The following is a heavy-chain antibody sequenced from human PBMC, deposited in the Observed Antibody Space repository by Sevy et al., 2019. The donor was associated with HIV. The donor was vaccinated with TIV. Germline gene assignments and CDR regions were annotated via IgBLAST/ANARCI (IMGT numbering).Heavy chain of an antibody. J-gene: IGHJ6*03. V-gene: IGHV3-23*01. D-gene: IGHD3-22*01. CDR3: AKGGGGHYDPDEIAYYFYYYNMDV. CDR1: GFSFDSYG. CDR2: ISGSGTRT. Sequence: GGSLRLSCVVSGFSFDSYGMTWDRQAPGKGLEWVSAISGSGTRTYYADSVKGRFIISRDNSKNTLDLQMNSLRAEDTAIYYCAKGGGGHYDPDEIAYYFYYYNMDVWGKGTTVTVSS.